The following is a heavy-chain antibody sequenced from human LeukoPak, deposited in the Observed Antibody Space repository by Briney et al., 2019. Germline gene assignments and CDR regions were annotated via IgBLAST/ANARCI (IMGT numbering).Heavy chain of an antibody. CDR3: ARASIAAAGYYFDY. D-gene: IGHD6-13*01. J-gene: IGHJ4*02. CDR2: IYSGGST. Sequence: GGSLRLSRAASGFTVSTNYMSWVRQAPGKGLEWVSVIYSGGSTYYADSVKGRFTISRDNSKNTLYLQMNSLRAGDTAVYYCARASIAAAGYYFDYWGQGTLVTVSS. CDR1: GFTVSTNY. V-gene: IGHV3-66*01.